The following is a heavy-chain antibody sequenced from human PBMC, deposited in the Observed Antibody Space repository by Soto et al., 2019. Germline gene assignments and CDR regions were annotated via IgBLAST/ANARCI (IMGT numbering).Heavy chain of an antibody. J-gene: IGHJ4*02. CDR3: AKASIGTSRDY. Sequence: VQLVESGGGLVQPGGSLRLSCAASGFPFSSYWMSWVRQAPGKGLEWVANIKEDGTEESYVASVKGRFTISRDNAENSLYLRMDSLRVEDTAVYYSAKASIGTSRDYWGQGALVIVSS. CDR1: GFPFSSYW. V-gene: IGHV3-7*01. CDR2: IKEDGTEE. D-gene: IGHD1-1*01.